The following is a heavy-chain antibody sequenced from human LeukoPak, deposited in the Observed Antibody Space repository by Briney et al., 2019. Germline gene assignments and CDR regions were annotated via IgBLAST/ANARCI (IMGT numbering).Heavy chain of an antibody. J-gene: IGHJ4*02. Sequence: PGGSLRLSCAASGFTFSNYAMSWARQAPGKGLEWVSSIRASDGNTFYPDSVKGRFTISRDNSKNTLYLQMNSLRAEDTAVYYCAKDFYYDSSGYYFEYWGQGTLVTVSS. V-gene: IGHV3-23*01. CDR1: GFTFSNYA. CDR2: IRASDGNT. D-gene: IGHD3-22*01. CDR3: AKDFYYDSSGYYFEY.